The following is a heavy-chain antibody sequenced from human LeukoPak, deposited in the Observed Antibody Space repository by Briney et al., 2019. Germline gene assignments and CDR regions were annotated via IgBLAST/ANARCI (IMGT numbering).Heavy chain of an antibody. V-gene: IGHV4-34*01. D-gene: IGHD6-19*01. J-gene: IGHJ4*02. CDR3: ARGLDVVAVAGLYYFDY. Sequence: KPSETLSLTCAVYGVSFSGYYWSWIRQPPGKGLEWIGEINHSGSTNYNPSLKSRVTISVDTSKNQFSLKLSSVTAADTAVYYCARGLDVVAVAGLYYFDYWGQGTLVTVSS. CDR1: GVSFSGYY. CDR2: INHSGST.